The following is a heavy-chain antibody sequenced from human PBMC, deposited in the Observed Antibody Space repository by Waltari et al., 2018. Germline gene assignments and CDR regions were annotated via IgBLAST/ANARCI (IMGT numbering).Heavy chain of an antibody. J-gene: IGHJ4*02. CDR3: AQGFSSSWPIDY. Sequence: QVQLQESGPGLVKPSETLSLTCTVTGGPISSYYWSWIRQPPGKGLEWIGYIYYSGSTNYNPSLKSRVTISVDTSKNQFSLKLSSVTAADTAVYYCAQGFSSSWPIDYWGQGTLVTVSS. D-gene: IGHD6-13*01. CDR2: IYYSGST. CDR1: GGPISSYY. V-gene: IGHV4-59*01.